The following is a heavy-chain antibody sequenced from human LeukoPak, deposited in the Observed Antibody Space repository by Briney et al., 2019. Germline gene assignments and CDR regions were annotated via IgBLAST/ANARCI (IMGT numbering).Heavy chain of an antibody. Sequence: GGPLRLSCAASVFTFSDYYMRWIRQARGKGLVWVSSISSSGSTIYYEDSVKGRFTISRDNAKISLYLQMNSLRAEDTAVYYCARVYSGYDTDAFDIWGQGTMVTVSS. CDR3: ARVYSGYDTDAFDI. D-gene: IGHD5-12*01. CDR1: VFTFSDYY. CDR2: ISSSGSTI. V-gene: IGHV3-11*01. J-gene: IGHJ3*02.